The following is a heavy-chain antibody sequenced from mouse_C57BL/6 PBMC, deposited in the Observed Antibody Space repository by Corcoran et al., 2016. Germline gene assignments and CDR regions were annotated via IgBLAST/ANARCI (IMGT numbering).Heavy chain of an antibody. Sequence: QVQLQQSGPELVKPGASVKISCKASGYTFTDYYINWVKQRPGQGLEWIGWIFPGSGSTYYNEKFKGKATLTVDKSYSTAYMLLSSLTSEDSAVYFCARSYDGSWFAYWGQGTLVTVSA. CDR3: ARSYDGSWFAY. D-gene: IGHD1-1*02. CDR1: GYTFTDYY. J-gene: IGHJ3*01. V-gene: IGHV1-75*01. CDR2: IFPGSGST.